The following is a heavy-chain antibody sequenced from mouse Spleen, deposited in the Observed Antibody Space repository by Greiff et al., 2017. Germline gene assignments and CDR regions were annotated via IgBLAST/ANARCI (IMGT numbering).Heavy chain of an antibody. D-gene: IGHD1-1*01. CDR1: GYTFTDYE. CDR3: ARERTTVVPSMDY. CDR2: IDPETGGT. V-gene: IGHV1-15*01. Sequence: QVQLQQSGAELVRPGASVTLSCKASGYTFTDYEMHWVKQTPVHGLEWIGAIDPETGGTAYNQKFKGKAILTADKSSSTAYMELRSLTSEDSAVYYCARERTTVVPSMDYWGQGTSVTVSS. J-gene: IGHJ4*01.